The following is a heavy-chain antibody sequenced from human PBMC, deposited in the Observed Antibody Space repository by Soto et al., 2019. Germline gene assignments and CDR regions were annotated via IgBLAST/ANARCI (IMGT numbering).Heavy chain of an antibody. CDR3: AKEGGAYCSSTSCRPYYFDY. CDR1: GFTFSSYA. Sequence: LRLSCAASGFTFSSYAMSWVRQAPGKGLEWVSAFSVSGGSTYYADSVKGRFIISRDNSKNTLYLQMNSLTAEDTAVYYCAKEGGAYCSSTSCRPYYFDYWGQGALVTVSS. D-gene: IGHD2-2*01. J-gene: IGHJ4*02. CDR2: FSVSGGST. V-gene: IGHV3-23*01.